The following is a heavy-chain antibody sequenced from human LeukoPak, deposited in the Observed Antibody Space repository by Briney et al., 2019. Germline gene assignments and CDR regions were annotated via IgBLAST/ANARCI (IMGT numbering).Heavy chain of an antibody. CDR1: GYTFSGYF. CDR3: ASCSSSRGY. J-gene: IGHJ4*02. Sequence: GASVKVSCKASGYTFSGYFMHWVRQAPGQGLEWMGGIIPIFGTANYAQKFQGRVTITADESTSTAYMELSSLRSEDTAVYYCASCSSSRGYWGQGTLVTVSS. D-gene: IGHD6-13*01. V-gene: IGHV1-69*13. CDR2: IIPIFGTA.